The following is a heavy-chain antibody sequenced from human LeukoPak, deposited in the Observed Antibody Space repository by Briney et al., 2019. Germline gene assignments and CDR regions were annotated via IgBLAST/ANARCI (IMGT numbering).Heavy chain of an antibody. CDR2: IKADGSEK. J-gene: IGHJ4*02. V-gene: IGHV3-7*01. D-gene: IGHD3-22*01. CDR1: GFTFSSSW. Sequence: PGGSLRLSCAASGFTFSSSWMIWVRQAPGKGPEWVANIKADGSEKHYVDSVKGRFSISRDNAKNSLYLQMNSLRAEDTAVYYCARDSYDSSGYYEPLDYWGQGTLVTVSS. CDR3: ARDSYDSSGYYEPLDY.